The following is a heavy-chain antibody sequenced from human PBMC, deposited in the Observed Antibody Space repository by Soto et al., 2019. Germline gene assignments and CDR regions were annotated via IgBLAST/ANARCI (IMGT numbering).Heavy chain of an antibody. V-gene: IGHV1-69*13. CDR2: IIPIFGTA. CDR3: ARAAYYYDSRVYGYFDY. Sequence: ASVKVSCKASGGTFSSYAISWVRQAPGQGLEWMGGIIPIFGTANYAQKFQGRVTITADESTSTAYMELSSLRSEDTAVYYCARAAYYYDSRVYGYFDYWGQGTLVTVSS. CDR1: GGTFSSYA. J-gene: IGHJ4*02. D-gene: IGHD3-22*01.